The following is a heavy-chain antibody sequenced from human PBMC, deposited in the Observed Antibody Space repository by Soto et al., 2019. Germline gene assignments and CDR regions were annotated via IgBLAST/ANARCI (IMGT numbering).Heavy chain of an antibody. V-gene: IGHV4-59*01. Sequence: SETLSLTCTVSGGSISGYYWSWIRQPPGKGLEWIGSIYSSGSTNYNPPFKSRVTMSVDTSKNQFSLKLRSVTAADTAVYYCARDRLASSNWPEGWGQGTLVTVSS. CDR2: IYSSGST. CDR1: GGSISGYY. CDR3: ARDRLASSNWPEG. J-gene: IGHJ4*02. D-gene: IGHD3-3*02.